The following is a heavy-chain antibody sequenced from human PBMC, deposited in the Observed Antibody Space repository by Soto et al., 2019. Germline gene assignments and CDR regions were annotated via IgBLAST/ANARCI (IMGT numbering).Heavy chain of an antibody. J-gene: IGHJ3*01. Sequence: QVHLVQSGAEVKKPGAAVKVSCKASGDTFTYYGFSWVRQAPGQGLAWMGWISPYNGNTIYAQSLQARVTMTTDTSTCTAYMELRSLRSDDTAISYCARDQAVTTIEAAFDFWGQGTMVTVSS. D-gene: IGHD2-21*02. CDR1: GDTFTYYG. CDR3: ARDQAVTTIEAAFDF. CDR2: ISPYNGNT. V-gene: IGHV1-18*01.